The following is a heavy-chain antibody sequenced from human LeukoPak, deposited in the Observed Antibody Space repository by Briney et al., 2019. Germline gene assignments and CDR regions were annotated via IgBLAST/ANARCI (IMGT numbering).Heavy chain of an antibody. D-gene: IGHD2-2*01. V-gene: IGHV1-46*01. CDR1: GYTFTSYY. CDR2: INPSGGST. J-gene: IGHJ4*02. CDR3: ARDLAHCSSTSCYAMPLD. Sequence: GASVKVSCKASGYTFTSYYMHWVRQAPGQGLEWMGIINPSGGSTSYAQKFQGRVTMTRDMSTSTVYMELSSLRSEDTAVYYCARDLAHCSSTSCYAMPLDWGQGTLVTVSS.